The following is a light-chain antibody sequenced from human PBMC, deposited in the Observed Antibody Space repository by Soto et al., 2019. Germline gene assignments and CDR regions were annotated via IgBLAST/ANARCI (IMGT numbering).Light chain of an antibody. Sequence: QSALTQPASVSGSPGQSITISCTGTSSDVGGYNYVSWYQQHPGKAPKLMIYEVSNRPSGVSNRFSGSKSGNTASLTISGLKAEDGADYYCSSYTSSSTNYVFGTGTKLTVL. V-gene: IGLV2-14*01. J-gene: IGLJ1*01. CDR2: EVS. CDR3: SSYTSSSTNYV. CDR1: SSDVGGYNY.